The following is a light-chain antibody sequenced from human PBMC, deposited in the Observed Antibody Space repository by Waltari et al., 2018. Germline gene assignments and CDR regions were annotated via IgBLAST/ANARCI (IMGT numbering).Light chain of an antibody. CDR3: QRRSNSPPWT. CDR1: QSVSTS. Sequence: EIVLTQSPVTLSLSPGERATLSCRASQSVSTSLAWYQHRPGQAPRLLIYDASTRATGSPARCSGSGSGTDFTLTISSLEPEDFAVYYCQRRSNSPPWTFGQGTTVEVK. V-gene: IGKV3-11*01. CDR2: DAS. J-gene: IGKJ1*01.